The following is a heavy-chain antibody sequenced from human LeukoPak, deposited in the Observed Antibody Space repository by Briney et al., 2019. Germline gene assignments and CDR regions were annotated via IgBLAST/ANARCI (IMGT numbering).Heavy chain of an antibody. CDR2: IYTSGST. J-gene: IGHJ4*02. D-gene: IGHD2-15*01. V-gene: IGHV4-4*09. CDR3: ARLDCSGGSCYSPSFDY. CDR1: GGSISSYY. Sequence: SETLSLTCTVSGGSISSYYWIWIRQPPGKGLEWIGYIYTSGSTNYNPSLKSRVTISVDTSKNQFSLKLSSVTAADTAVYYCARLDCSGGSCYSPSFDYWGQGTLVTVSS.